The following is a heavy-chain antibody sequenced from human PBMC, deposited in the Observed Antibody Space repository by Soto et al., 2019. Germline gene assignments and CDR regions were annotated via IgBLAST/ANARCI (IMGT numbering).Heavy chain of an antibody. CDR3: TKGATSTFDS. CDR2: VYPSDSDV. V-gene: IGHV5-51*01. CDR1: GYRFTSSW. J-gene: IGHJ4*02. D-gene: IGHD3-16*01. Sequence: KISCQGSGYRFTSSWIGWVRQMPGKGLEWLGNVYPSDSDVRYSPSFEGRVTISADNSINTAYLHLLNLKASDTAIYYCTKGATSTFDSWGQGTRVTVSS.